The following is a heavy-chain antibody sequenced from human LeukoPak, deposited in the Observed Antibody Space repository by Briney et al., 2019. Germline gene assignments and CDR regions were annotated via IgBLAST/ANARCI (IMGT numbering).Heavy chain of an antibody. Sequence: GGSLRLSCAASGFTFSSNWMSWVRQAPGKGLEWVANIKQDGSEKYYVDSVKGRFTISRDNAKNSLYLQMNSLRAEDTAVYYCASGTQWTDAFDIWGQGIMVTVSS. CDR1: GFTFSSNW. V-gene: IGHV3-7*01. CDR2: IKQDGSEK. CDR3: ASGTQWTDAFDI. J-gene: IGHJ3*02. D-gene: IGHD1-1*01.